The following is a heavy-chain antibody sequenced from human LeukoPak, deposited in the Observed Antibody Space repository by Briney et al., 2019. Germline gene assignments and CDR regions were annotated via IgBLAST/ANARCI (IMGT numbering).Heavy chain of an antibody. J-gene: IGHJ4*02. CDR2: IYYSGST. Sequence: PSETLSLTCTVSGGSISNSLHYWGWIRQPPGKGLEWIGYIYYSGSTNYNPSLKSRVTISVDTSKNQFSLKLSSVTAADTALYYCARCYGSGSPDYWGQGTLVTVSS. D-gene: IGHD3-10*01. CDR1: GGSISNSLHY. CDR3: ARCYGSGSPDY. V-gene: IGHV4-61*05.